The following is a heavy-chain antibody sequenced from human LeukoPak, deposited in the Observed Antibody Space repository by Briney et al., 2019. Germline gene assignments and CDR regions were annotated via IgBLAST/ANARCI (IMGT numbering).Heavy chain of an antibody. CDR2: MNPNSGNT. Sequence: ASVKVSCKASGYTFTSYDINWVQQATGQGLEWMGWMNPNSGNTGYAQKFQGRVTMTRNTSISTAYMELSSLRSEDTAVYYCARGSYDSSGYYGGDDYWGQGTLVTVSS. V-gene: IGHV1-8*01. CDR1: GYTFTSYD. J-gene: IGHJ4*02. D-gene: IGHD3-22*01. CDR3: ARGSYDSSGYYGGDDY.